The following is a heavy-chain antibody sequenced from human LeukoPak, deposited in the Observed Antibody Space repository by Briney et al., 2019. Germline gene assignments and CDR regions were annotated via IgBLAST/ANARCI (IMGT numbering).Heavy chain of an antibody. D-gene: IGHD6-19*01. Sequence: SETLSLTCTVSGGSISSGGYYWSWIRQHPGEGLEWIGNIYYSGSTYYNPSLKSRVTISVDTSKNQFSLKLSSVTAADTAVYYCARHGDSSGWYRVLDYWGQGTLVTVSS. V-gene: IGHV4-31*03. CDR3: ARHGDSSGWYRVLDY. J-gene: IGHJ4*02. CDR2: IYYSGST. CDR1: GGSISSGGYY.